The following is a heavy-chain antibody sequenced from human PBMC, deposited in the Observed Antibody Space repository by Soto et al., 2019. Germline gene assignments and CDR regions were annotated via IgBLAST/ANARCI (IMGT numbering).Heavy chain of an antibody. CDR2: IKSKTDGGTT. CDR3: TTGCGSCYRYYYYYGMDV. D-gene: IGHD2-15*01. Sequence: GGSLRLSCAASGFTFGYYWMSWVRQAPGKGLEWVGRIKSKTDGGTTDYAAPVKVRFTISRDDSKNTLYLQMNSLKTEDTAVYYCTTGCGSCYRYYYYYGMDVWGQGTTVTVSS. CDR1: GFTFGYYW. J-gene: IGHJ6*02. V-gene: IGHV3-15*01.